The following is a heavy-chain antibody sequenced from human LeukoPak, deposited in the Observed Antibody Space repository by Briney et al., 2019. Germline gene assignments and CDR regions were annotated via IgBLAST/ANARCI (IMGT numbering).Heavy chain of an antibody. CDR3: ARAPATYYGMDV. CDR2: INPNSGGT. V-gene: IGHV1-2*02. J-gene: IGHJ6*02. D-gene: IGHD2-15*01. Sequence: GASVKVSCKASGYTFTGYYVHWVRQAPGQGLEWMGWINPNSGGTNYAQKFQGRVTMTRDTSISTAYMELSRLRSDDTAVYYCARAPATYYGMDVWGQGTTVTVSS. CDR1: GYTFTGYY.